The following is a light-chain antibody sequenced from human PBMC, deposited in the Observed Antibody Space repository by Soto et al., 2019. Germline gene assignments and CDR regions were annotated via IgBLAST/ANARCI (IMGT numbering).Light chain of an antibody. V-gene: IGKV3-15*01. J-gene: IGKJ1*01. CDR3: LQYHNLWA. Sequence: MTQSPSSLSVSPGERDTFSCRASQNIYSNIAWYQQRPGQAPRLLIYRASTRATGVPARFSGSGSGTEFTLTISSLQSEDFAVYSCLQYHNLWAFGQGTKVDI. CDR2: RAS. CDR1: QNIYSN.